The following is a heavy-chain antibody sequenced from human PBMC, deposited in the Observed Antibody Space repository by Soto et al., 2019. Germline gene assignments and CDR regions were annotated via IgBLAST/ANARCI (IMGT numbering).Heavy chain of an antibody. CDR3: AHAYGGTSWPNDAFDV. J-gene: IGHJ3*01. Sequence: QITLKASGPTLVKPTQTLTLTCTFSGFSLSADGVGVGWIRQPPGKALEWLALIYWDDDKRYRPSLKSRLTITKDTSKNQVVLTMTNMDPVDTATYYCAHAYGGTSWPNDAFDVWGQGTVVTVSS. CDR2: IYWDDDK. V-gene: IGHV2-5*02. CDR1: GFSLSADGVG. D-gene: IGHD2-2*01.